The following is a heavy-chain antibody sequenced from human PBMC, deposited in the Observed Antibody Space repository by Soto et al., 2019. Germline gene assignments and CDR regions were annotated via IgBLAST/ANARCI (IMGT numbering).Heavy chain of an antibody. CDR3: ARDQVTMVRGVLPLDAFDI. CDR2: IKQDGSEK. J-gene: IGHJ3*02. CDR1: GFTFSSYW. Sequence: GGSLRLSCAASGFTFSSYWMSWVRQAPGKGLEWVANIKQDGSEKYYVDSVKGRFTISRDNAKNSLYLQMNSLRAEDTAVYYCARDQVTMVRGVLPLDAFDIWGQGTMVTVSS. D-gene: IGHD3-10*01. V-gene: IGHV3-7*01.